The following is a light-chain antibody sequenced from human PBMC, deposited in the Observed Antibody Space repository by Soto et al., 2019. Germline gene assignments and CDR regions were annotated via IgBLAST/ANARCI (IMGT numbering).Light chain of an antibody. CDR2: AAS. CDR1: QGISTY. Sequence: DIQLTQSPSFLSASVGDRVTVTCRASQGISTYVAWYQQKPGTAPRLLMYAASTLHSGVPSRFSGSGSGTEFTLTSSSLQPEDFSTYYCQQLNSFPHTFGPGTKLEIK. J-gene: IGKJ2*01. V-gene: IGKV1-9*01. CDR3: QQLNSFPHT.